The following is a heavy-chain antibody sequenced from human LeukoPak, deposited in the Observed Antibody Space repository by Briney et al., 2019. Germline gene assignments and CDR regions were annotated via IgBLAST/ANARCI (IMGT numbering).Heavy chain of an antibody. CDR1: GYIFTSYW. D-gene: IGHD3-10*01. CDR3: ARVGYGSGSYDDYYYYYMDV. J-gene: IGHJ6*03. Sequence: GESLKISCKGYGYIFTSYWIGWVRQMPGKGLEWMGIIYPGDSDTRYSPSFQGQVTISADKSISTAYLQWSSLKASDTAMYYCARVGYGSGSYDDYYYYYMDVWGKGTTVTISS. CDR2: IYPGDSDT. V-gene: IGHV5-51*01.